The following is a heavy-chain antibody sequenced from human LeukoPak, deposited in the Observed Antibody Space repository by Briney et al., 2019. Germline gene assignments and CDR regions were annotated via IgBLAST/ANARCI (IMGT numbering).Heavy chain of an antibody. CDR1: GFTFSSYA. V-gene: IGHV3-64*04. Sequence: GGSLRLSCSASGFTFSSYAMHWVRQAPGKGLEYVSAISSNGGSTYYADSVKGRFTISRDNSKNTLYLQMNSLRAEDTAVYYCAGYPDTYYYDSSGPWDYWGQGTLVTVSS. CDR2: ISSNGGST. J-gene: IGHJ4*02. D-gene: IGHD3-22*01. CDR3: AGYPDTYYYDSSGPWDY.